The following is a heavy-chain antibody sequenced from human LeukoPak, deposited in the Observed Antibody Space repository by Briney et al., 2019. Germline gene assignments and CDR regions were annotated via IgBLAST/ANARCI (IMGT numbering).Heavy chain of an antibody. CDR1: GFTFSSYA. Sequence: PGGSLRLSCAASGFTFSSYAMHWVRQAPGKGLEWVSVIYSGDTAYYADSVKGRFTISRDNSKNTLYLQMNSLREEDTAMYYCARRLCSGGTCYSGLVDYWGQGTLVTVSS. J-gene: IGHJ4*02. CDR3: ARRLCSGGTCYSGLVDY. CDR2: IYSGDTA. D-gene: IGHD2-15*01. V-gene: IGHV3-66*04.